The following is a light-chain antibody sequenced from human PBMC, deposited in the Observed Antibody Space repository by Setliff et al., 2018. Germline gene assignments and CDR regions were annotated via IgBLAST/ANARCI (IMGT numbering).Light chain of an antibody. V-gene: IGLV2-23*02. CDR3: LSYAGSGTYV. J-gene: IGLJ1*01. CDR1: SSDVGTYNI. Sequence: QSVLTQPASVSGSPGQSITISCTGSSSDVGTYNIVSWYQQHPGKAPKILFYQVNQRPSGISDRFSASKSGNPASLTISGLQAEDEADYYCLSYAGSGTYVFGSGTKVTVL. CDR2: QVN.